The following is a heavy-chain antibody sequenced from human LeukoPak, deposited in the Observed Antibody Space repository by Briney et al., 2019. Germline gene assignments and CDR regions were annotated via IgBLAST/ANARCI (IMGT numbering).Heavy chain of an antibody. CDR3: AGLRGYCSSTSCGAFDI. CDR2: IYYSGST. CDR1: GGSITGSSYY. V-gene: IGHV4-39*07. Sequence: KSSETLSLTCSVSGGSITGSSYYWGWIRQPPGKGLEWIGSIYYSGSTYYNPSLKSRVTISVDTSKNQFSLKLSSVTAADTAVYYCAGLRGYCSSTSCGAFDIWGQGTMVTVSS. D-gene: IGHD2-2*01. J-gene: IGHJ3*02.